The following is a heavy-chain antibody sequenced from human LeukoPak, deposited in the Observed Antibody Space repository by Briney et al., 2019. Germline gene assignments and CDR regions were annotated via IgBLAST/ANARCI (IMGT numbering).Heavy chain of an antibody. V-gene: IGHV4-34*01. J-gene: IGHJ4*02. CDR2: INHSGST. CDR1: GGSFSGYY. CDR3: ARRSYNSPFRY. Sequence: SETLSLTCAVYGGSFSGYYWSWIRQPPGKGLEWIGEINHSGSTNYNPSLKSRVTISVGTSKNHFSLNLRSVTAADTAVYYCARRSYNSPFRYWGQGTPVTVSS. D-gene: IGHD5-24*01.